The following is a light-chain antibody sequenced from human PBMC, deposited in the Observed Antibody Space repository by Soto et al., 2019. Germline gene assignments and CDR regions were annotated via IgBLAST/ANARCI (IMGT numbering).Light chain of an antibody. J-gene: IGKJ1*01. CDR2: KAS. CDR3: QHCDSYWT. Sequence: DIQMTQSPSTLSASVGDRVTITCRASLSISTSLAWYQQKPGKAPKVLIYKASSLESGVPSRFSGSGSGTEFTLTISSLQPDDLATYYCQHCDSYWTFGQGTKVDIK. CDR1: LSISTS. V-gene: IGKV1-5*03.